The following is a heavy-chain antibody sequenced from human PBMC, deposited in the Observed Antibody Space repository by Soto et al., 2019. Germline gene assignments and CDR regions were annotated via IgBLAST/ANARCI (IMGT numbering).Heavy chain of an antibody. CDR2: IHAGNGHT. V-gene: IGHV1-3*01. J-gene: IGHJ5*02. CDR3: ARDRDTTTTVWFDP. CDR1: GYTFTSYG. Sequence: ASVKVSCKASGYTFTSYGISWVRQAPGQSLEWMGWIHAGNGHTRYSEKLQGRVTITRDTSASTAYMELSSLTSEDTAVYYCARDRDTTTTVWFDPWGQGTLVTVSS. D-gene: IGHD4-17*01.